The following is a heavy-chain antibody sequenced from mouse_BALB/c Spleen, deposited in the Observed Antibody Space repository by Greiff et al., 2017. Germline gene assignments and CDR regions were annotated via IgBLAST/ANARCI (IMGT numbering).Heavy chain of an antibody. D-gene: IGHD2-1*01. V-gene: IGHV5-17*02. CDR2: ISSGSSTI. Sequence: EVHLVESGGGLVQPGGSRKLSCAASGFTFSSFGMHWVRQAPEKGLEWVAYISSGSSTIYYADTVKGRFTISRDNPKNTLFLQMTSLRSEDTAMYYCTRDQGNSAWFAYWGQGTLVTVSA. CDR3: TRDQGNSAWFAY. J-gene: IGHJ3*01. CDR1: GFTFSSFG.